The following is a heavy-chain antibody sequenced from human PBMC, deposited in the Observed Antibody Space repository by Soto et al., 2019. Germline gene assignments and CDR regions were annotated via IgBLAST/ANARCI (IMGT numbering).Heavy chain of an antibody. CDR2: IIPIFGTA. D-gene: IGHD2-2*01. V-gene: IGHV1-69*06. Sequence: SVKVSCKASGGTFSSYAISWVRQAPGQGLEWMGGIIPIFGTANYAQKFQGRVTITADKSTSTAYMELSSLRSEDTAVYYCAREKVVPAANFDYWGQGTLVTVSS. CDR1: GGTFSSYA. CDR3: AREKVVPAANFDY. J-gene: IGHJ4*02.